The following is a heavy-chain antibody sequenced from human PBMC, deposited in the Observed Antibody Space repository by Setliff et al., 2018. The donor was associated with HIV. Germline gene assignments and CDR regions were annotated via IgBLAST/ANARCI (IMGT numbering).Heavy chain of an antibody. CDR3: ARVAWYYSFWSGLGDAFDI. CDR1: GYPFTGYF. CDR2: INPNTGET. J-gene: IGHJ3*02. Sequence: ASVKVSCKASGYPFTGYFIHWVRQAPGQGLEWIGWINPNTGETKFARRFQGRVTLTRDTSISTAYMDLRSLTSDDTAVYYCARVAWYYSFWSGLGDAFDIWGQGTMVTVSS. V-gene: IGHV1-2*02. D-gene: IGHD3-3*01.